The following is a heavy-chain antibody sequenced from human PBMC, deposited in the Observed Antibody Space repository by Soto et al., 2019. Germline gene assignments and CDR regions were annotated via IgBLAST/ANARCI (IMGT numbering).Heavy chain of an antibody. D-gene: IGHD2-2*02. V-gene: IGHV3-23*01. CDR2: ISAGGCT. J-gene: IGHJ4*02. Sequence: GGNMRLSSNASGFTFSDYAMSCVRPPPGKGLEWVSVISAGGCTYYADSVKGRFTVSRANSKNTLYLQKNSLRAEDTAVYYCANVPIWCSSTSCYTEGFDYWGQGTLVTVSS. CDR1: GFTFSDYA. CDR3: ANVPIWCSSTSCYTEGFDY.